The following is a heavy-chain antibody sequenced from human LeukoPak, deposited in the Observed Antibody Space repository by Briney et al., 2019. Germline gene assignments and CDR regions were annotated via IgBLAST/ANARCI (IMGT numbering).Heavy chain of an antibody. J-gene: IGHJ4*02. D-gene: IGHD2/OR15-2a*01. CDR1: GNYW. V-gene: IGHV3-74*01. CDR2: INSDGSWT. CDR3: VSFYETK. Sequence: GGSLRLSCAASGNYWMHWVRQVPGKGLVWVSHINSDGSWTSYADSVKGRFTISKDNAKNTVYLQMNSLRAEDTAVYYCVSFYETKWGRGTLVTVSS.